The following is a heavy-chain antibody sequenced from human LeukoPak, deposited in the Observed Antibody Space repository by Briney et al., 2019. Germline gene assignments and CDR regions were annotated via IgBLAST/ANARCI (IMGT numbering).Heavy chain of an antibody. D-gene: IGHD2-2*01. J-gene: IGHJ4*02. CDR2: IGWNGGGI. Sequence: GGSLRLSCAASGFSFDDYAMHWVRQAPGKGLEWVSGIGWNGGGIVYADSVKGRFTISRDNAKNSLYLQMNSLRAEDTAVYYCARVKGRSTSDYWGQGTLVTVSS. V-gene: IGHV3-9*01. CDR3: ARVKGRSTSDY. CDR1: GFSFDDYA.